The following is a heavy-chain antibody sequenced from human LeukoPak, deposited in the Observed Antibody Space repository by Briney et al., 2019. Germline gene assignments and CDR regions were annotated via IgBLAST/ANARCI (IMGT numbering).Heavy chain of an antibody. Sequence: PGVSLRLSCVASGFTFSTYSMHWVRQAPRKGLEYVSAIGYNGDTFYANSVKARFIISRDDSKSTLYLQMGSLGAEDMAIYYCARVGLSGAFDIWGQGTMVSVSS. D-gene: IGHD5-12*01. J-gene: IGHJ3*02. CDR3: ARVGLSGAFDI. V-gene: IGHV3-64*01. CDR2: IGYNGDT. CDR1: GFTFSTYS.